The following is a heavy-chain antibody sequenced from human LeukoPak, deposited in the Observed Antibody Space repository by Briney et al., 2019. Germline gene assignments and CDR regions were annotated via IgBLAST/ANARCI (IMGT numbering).Heavy chain of an antibody. CDR1: GATFSIYA. CDR2: IIPIFGTA. CDR3: ARSMWSYYYYYGMDV. V-gene: IGHV1-69*13. D-gene: IGHD2-21*01. J-gene: IGHJ6*02. Sequence: GASVKVSCTSSGATFSIYANSWVRQAPGQGLEWMGGIIPIFGTANYAQKFQGRVRITADESTSTAYMELSSLRSEDTAAYYCARSMWSYYYYYGMDVWGQGTTVTVSS.